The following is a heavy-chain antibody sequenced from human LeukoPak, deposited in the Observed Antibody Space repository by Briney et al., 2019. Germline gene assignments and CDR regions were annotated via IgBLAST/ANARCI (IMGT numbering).Heavy chain of an antibody. CDR3: AREAEGYSYGYAPDYYYYYMDV. CDR1: GFTFSDHY. CDR2: TRNKANSYTT. V-gene: IGHV3-72*01. J-gene: IGHJ6*03. Sequence: PGGSLRLSCAASGFTFSDHYMDWVRQAPGKGLEWVGRTRNKANSYTTEYAASVKGRFTISRDDSKNSLYLQMNSLKTEDTAVYYCAREAEGYSYGYAPDYYYYYMDVWGKGTTVTVSS. D-gene: IGHD5-18*01.